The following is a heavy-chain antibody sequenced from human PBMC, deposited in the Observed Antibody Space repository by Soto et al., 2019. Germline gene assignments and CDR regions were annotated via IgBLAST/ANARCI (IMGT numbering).Heavy chain of an antibody. V-gene: IGHV4-59*01. Sequence: PSETLSLTCTVSGGSLSSYYWSWIRRPPGVGLEWIASISYSGTTNYNSSLKSRVTISIDTSKNQFSLKFNSVTAADTAVYYCAREGYNFGPFDYWGQGALVTVSS. J-gene: IGHJ4*02. CDR2: ISYSGTT. CDR1: GGSLSSYY. D-gene: IGHD5-18*01. CDR3: AREGYNFGPFDY.